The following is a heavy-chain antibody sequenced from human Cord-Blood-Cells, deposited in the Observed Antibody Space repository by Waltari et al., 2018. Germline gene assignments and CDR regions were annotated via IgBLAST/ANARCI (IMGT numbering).Heavy chain of an antibody. CDR3: ARDREVLRFLEWLLFDY. CDR2: INPNSGGT. CDR1: GYTFTGYY. J-gene: IGHJ4*02. V-gene: IGHV1-2*02. Sequence: VQSGAEVKKPGASVKVSCKASGYTFTGYYMHWVRQAPGQGIEWMGWINPNSGGTNYAQKFQGRVTMTRDTSISTAYMELSRLRSDDTAVYYCARDREVLRFLEWLLFDYWGQGTLVTVSS. D-gene: IGHD3-3*01.